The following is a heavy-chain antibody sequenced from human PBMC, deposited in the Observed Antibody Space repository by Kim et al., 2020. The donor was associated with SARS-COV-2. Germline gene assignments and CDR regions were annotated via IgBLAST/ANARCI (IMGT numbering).Heavy chain of an antibody. J-gene: IGHJ4*01. V-gene: IGHV5-51*01. CDR2: IYPDDSDS. Sequence: GESLKISCKGSGYTFANYWIGWVRQMPGKGLEWMGIIYPDDSDSRYSQSFQGQVTFSADKSISTAYLQWNSLKASDTADYYCAIHPKDRGGYFPYFEYWG. CDR3: AIHPKDRGGYFPYFEY. D-gene: IGHD3-22*01. CDR1: GYTFANYW.